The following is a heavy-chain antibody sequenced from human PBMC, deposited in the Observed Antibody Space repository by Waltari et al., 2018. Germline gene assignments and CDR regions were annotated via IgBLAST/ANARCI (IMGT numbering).Heavy chain of an antibody. J-gene: IGHJ6*02. CDR1: GGSISSHY. V-gene: IGHV4-59*11. CDR2: IYYSGST. D-gene: IGHD3-10*01. CDR3: ARGITMVQGPRDYYYGMDV. Sequence: QVQLQESGPGLVKPSETLSLTCTVSGGSISSHYWSWIRQPPGKGLEWIGYIYYSGSTNYNPSLKSRVTISVDTSKNQFSLKLSSVTAADTAVYYCARGITMVQGPRDYYYGMDVWGQGTTVTVSS.